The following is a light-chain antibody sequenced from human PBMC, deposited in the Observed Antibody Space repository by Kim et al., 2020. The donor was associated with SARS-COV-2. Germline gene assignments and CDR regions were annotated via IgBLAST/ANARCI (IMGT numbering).Light chain of an antibody. Sequence: GQRVTISCTGRSSNIGSNAVNWYQQLPGTAPKLLIYSNNQRPSGVPDRFSGSKSGTSASLAISGLQSEDEADYYCAAWDDSLNGWVFGGGTQVTVL. V-gene: IGLV1-44*01. CDR3: AAWDDSLNGWV. CDR1: SSNIGSNA. CDR2: SNN. J-gene: IGLJ3*02.